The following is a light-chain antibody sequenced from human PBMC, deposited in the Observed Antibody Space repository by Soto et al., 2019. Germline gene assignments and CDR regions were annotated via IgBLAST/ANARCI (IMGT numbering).Light chain of an antibody. CDR1: SSSIGSNT. Sequence: QSVLTQAPSASGTPGQRVTISCSGSSSSIGSNTVSWYQQVPGTAPKLLIYSNDRRPSGVPDRFSGSKSGTSASLAIGGLQSEDEADYYCAAWDGSLNGWVFGGGTKVTVL. CDR2: SND. J-gene: IGLJ3*02. CDR3: AAWDGSLNGWV. V-gene: IGLV1-44*01.